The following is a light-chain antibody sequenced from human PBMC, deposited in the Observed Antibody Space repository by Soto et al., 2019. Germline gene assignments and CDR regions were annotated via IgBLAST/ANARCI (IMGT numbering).Light chain of an antibody. CDR1: SSDVGGYNY. Sequence: QSALTQPPSASGSPGQSVTISCTGTSSDVGGYNYVYWYQQHPGKAPKLMIYEVTKRPSGVPDRCSGSKSGNTASLTVSGLQAEDEADYYCSSYADSNSHVFGAGTKLTVL. J-gene: IGLJ1*01. V-gene: IGLV2-8*01. CDR3: SSYADSNSHV. CDR2: EVT.